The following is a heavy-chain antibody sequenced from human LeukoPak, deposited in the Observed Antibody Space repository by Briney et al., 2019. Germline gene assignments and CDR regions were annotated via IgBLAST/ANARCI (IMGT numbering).Heavy chain of an antibody. J-gene: IGHJ4*02. Sequence: GASVKVSCKASGYTFTGYYMHWVRQAPGQGLEWMGWINPNSGGTNYAQKFQGRVTMTRDTSISTAYMELSRLRSDDTAVYYCARRGYYYGSGSSFDYWGQGTLVTVSS. D-gene: IGHD3-10*01. CDR1: GYTFTGYY. V-gene: IGHV1-2*02. CDR2: INPNSGGT. CDR3: ARRGYYYGSGSSFDY.